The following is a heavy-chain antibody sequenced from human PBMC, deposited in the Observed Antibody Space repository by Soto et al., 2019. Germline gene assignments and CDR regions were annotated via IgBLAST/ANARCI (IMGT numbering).Heavy chain of an antibody. CDR3: ARDHYYDGTGYYEDFFDS. Sequence: QVQLVQSGTEVKKPGASVRISCKASGYTFASYGISWVRQAPGQGLEWMGWIGAYNGDTNYAQKLRGRVTMTTNTSTTTAYMDLRSLTSDDTAVYYCARDHYYDGTGYYEDFFDSWGQGTLVTVSS. J-gene: IGHJ4*02. D-gene: IGHD3-22*01. CDR1: GYTFASYG. V-gene: IGHV1-18*01. CDR2: IGAYNGDT.